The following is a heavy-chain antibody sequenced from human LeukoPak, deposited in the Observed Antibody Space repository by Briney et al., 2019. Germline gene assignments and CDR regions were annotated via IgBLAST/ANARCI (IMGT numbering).Heavy chain of an antibody. CDR3: ARGVGCSGGSCPLGDWFGP. V-gene: IGHV4-59*01. D-gene: IGHD2-15*01. CDR2: IYYSGST. J-gene: IGHJ5*02. CDR1: GGSISSYY. Sequence: SETLSLTCTVSGGSISSYYWSWIRQPPGKGLEWIGYIYYSGSTNYNPSLKSRVTISVDTSKNQFSLKLSSVTAADTAVYYCARGVGCSGGSCPLGDWFGPWGQGTLVTVSS.